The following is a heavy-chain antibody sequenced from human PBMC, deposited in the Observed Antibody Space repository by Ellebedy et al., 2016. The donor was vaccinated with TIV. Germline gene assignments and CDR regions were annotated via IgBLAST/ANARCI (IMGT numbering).Heavy chain of an antibody. D-gene: IGHD3-10*01. CDR2: INAGNGNT. CDR3: ARLDGSGRNYYYYGMDV. Sequence: ASVKVSCKASGYTFTSYAMHWVRQAPGQRLEWMGWINAGNGNTKYSQKFQGRVTITRDTSASTAYMELSSLRSEDTAVYYCARLDGSGRNYYYYGMDVWGQGTTVTVSS. J-gene: IGHJ6*02. CDR1: GYTFTSYA. V-gene: IGHV1-3*01.